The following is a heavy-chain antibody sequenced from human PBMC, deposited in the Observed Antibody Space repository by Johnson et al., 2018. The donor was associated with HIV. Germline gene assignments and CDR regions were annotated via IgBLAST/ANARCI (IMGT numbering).Heavy chain of an antibody. V-gene: IGHV3-30*18. D-gene: IGHD3-22*01. Sequence: QVQLVESGGGVVQPGTSLRLSCAASGFTFGIYGMHWVRQAPGKGLEWVALISYDGSNEYYGESVKGGFSISRDNSKKKLYLQMNSLRPEDKAVYYCAKDRAEVVVVHDALDIWGQGTMVTVSS. CDR2: ISYDGSNE. J-gene: IGHJ3*02. CDR1: GFTFGIYG. CDR3: AKDRAEVVVVHDALDI.